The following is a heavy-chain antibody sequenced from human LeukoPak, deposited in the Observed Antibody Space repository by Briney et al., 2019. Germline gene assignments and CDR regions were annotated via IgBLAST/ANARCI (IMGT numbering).Heavy chain of an antibody. V-gene: IGHV4-59*12. D-gene: IGHD3-22*01. CDR1: GDSISSYY. CDR2: IYYSGST. CDR3: ARDLHMIVSMLGFDP. Sequence: SETLSLTCTVSGDSISSYYWSWIRQSPGKGLEWIGYIYYSGSTNYSPSLKSRVTMSVDTSKNQFSLKLSPVTAADTAVYYCARDLHMIVSMLGFDPWGQGTLVTVSS. J-gene: IGHJ5*02.